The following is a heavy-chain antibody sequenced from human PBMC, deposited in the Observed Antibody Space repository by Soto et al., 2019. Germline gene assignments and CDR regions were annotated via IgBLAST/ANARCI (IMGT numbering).Heavy chain of an antibody. CDR3: ARGYQLLLYRRNWFDP. J-gene: IGHJ5*02. CDR1: GGAFIGYY. V-gene: IGHV4-34*01. CDR2: INHSGST. Sequence: PSETLSLTCAVYGGAFIGYYCIFSRHPPCKGLEWIVEINHSGSTNYNPSLKSRVTIPVDTSKNQFSLKLSSVTAADTAVYYCARGYQLLLYRRNWFDPWGQGTLVTVSS. D-gene: IGHD2-2*01.